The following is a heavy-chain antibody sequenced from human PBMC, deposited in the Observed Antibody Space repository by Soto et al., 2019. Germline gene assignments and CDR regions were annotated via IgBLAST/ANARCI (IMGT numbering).Heavy chain of an antibody. CDR3: AKRPHIAASLHWYVDL. J-gene: IGHJ2*01. CDR2: ISGSGGST. D-gene: IGHD6-13*01. V-gene: IGHV3-23*01. Sequence: EVQLLESGGGLVQPGGSLTLSCAASGFTFSNYAMSWVRQAPGKGLEWVSSISGSGGSTWYADSVKGRFTISRDNSNKILYLQMDSLRAEDTALFYGAKRPHIAASLHWYVDLCGRGTLCTVSS. CDR1: GFTFSNYA.